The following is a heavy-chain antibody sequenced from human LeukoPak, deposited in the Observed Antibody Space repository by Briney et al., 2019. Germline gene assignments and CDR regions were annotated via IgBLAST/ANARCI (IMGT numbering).Heavy chain of an antibody. D-gene: IGHD5-24*01. J-gene: IGHJ4*02. V-gene: IGHV3-7*04. CDR3: TRVGYIDEGIDY. CDR1: GFTFSTYW. Sequence: PGGSLRLSCAGSGFTFSTYWMTWVRQAPGKGLEWVANINQDGGEKYYVDSVKGRFTISRDNAKNSLYLQMNSLRAEDTAIYYCTRVGYIDEGIDYWGQGTLVTVSS. CDR2: INQDGGEK.